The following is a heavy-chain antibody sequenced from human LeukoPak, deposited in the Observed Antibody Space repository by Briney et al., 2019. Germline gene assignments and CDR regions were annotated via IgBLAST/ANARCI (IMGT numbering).Heavy chain of an antibody. J-gene: IGHJ4*02. D-gene: IGHD3-22*01. CDR3: ASGSSVYYYDSSGYYLDY. Sequence: PSETLSLTCTVSGVSISSYSWSWIRQPPGKGLEWVGYIYYSGSTNYNPSLKSRVTISVDTSSNQFSLKLSSVTAADTAVYYCASGSSVYYYDSSGYYLDYWGQGTLVTVSS. CDR1: GVSISSYS. CDR2: IYYSGST. V-gene: IGHV4-59*08.